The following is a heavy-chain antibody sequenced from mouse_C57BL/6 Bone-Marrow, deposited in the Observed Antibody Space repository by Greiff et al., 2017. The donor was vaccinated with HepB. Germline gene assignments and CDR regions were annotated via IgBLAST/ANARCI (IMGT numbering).Heavy chain of an antibody. D-gene: IGHD2-4*01. J-gene: IGHJ1*03. CDR3: ARGYYDYDDWYFDV. Sequence: EVQLVESGGGLVQSGRSLRLSCATSGFTFSDFYMEWVRQAPGKGLEWIAASRNKANDYTTEYSASVKGRFIVSRDTSQSILYLQMNALRAEDTAIYYCARGYYDYDDWYFDVWGTGTTVTVSS. V-gene: IGHV7-1*01. CDR1: GFTFSDFY. CDR2: SRNKANDYTT.